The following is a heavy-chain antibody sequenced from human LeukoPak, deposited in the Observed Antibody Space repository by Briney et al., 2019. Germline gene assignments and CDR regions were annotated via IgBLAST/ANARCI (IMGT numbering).Heavy chain of an antibody. Sequence: ASVKVSCKASGYTFTGYYMHWVRQAPGQGLEWMGWISAYNGNTNYAQKLQGRVTMTTDTSTSTAYMELRSLRSDDTAVYYCASGLVGYFDYWGQGTLVTVSS. D-gene: IGHD1-26*01. CDR2: ISAYNGNT. CDR1: GYTFTGYY. CDR3: ASGLVGYFDY. V-gene: IGHV1-18*04. J-gene: IGHJ4*02.